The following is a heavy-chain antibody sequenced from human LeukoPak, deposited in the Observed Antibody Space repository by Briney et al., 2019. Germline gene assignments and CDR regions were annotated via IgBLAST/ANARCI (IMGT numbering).Heavy chain of an antibody. D-gene: IGHD6-19*01. CDR2: IRSKADSHAT. CDR3: SRHLYSSAWYEEN. J-gene: IGHJ4*02. Sequence: PGGSLRLSCAASGFTFSGSAVHRVRQASGKGLEWVGHIRSKADSHATAYAASVQGRFTISRDDSNNTAYLHMNSLKIEDAAVYFCSRHLYSSAWYEENWGQGTLVTVSS. V-gene: IGHV3-73*01. CDR1: GFTFSGSA.